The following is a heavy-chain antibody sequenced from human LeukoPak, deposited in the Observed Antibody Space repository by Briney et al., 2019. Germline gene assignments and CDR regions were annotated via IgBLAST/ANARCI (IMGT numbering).Heavy chain of an antibody. CDR2: IYTSGST. D-gene: IGHD6-13*01. J-gene: IGHJ5*02. CDR3: ARQALYSSSWDNWFDP. V-gene: IGHV4-4*09. CDR1: GGSISSYY. Sequence: SETLSLTCTVSGGSISSYYWSWIRQPPGKGLEWIGYIYTSGSTNYNPSLKSRVTISVDTSKNQFSLKLSSVTAADTAVYYCARQALYSSSWDNWFDPWGQGTLVTVSS.